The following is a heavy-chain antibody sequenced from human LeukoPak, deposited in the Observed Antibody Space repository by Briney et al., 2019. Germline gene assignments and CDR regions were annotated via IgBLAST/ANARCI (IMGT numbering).Heavy chain of an antibody. Sequence: PSETLSLTCTVSGGSISSSSYYWGWIRQPPGKGLEWIGSIYYSGSTYYNPSLKSRVTISVDTSKNQFSLKLSSVTAADTAVYYCAREGGENGDQIDYWGQGTLVTVSS. V-gene: IGHV4-39*07. CDR2: IYYSGST. CDR3: AREGGENGDQIDY. D-gene: IGHD4-17*01. CDR1: GGSISSSSYY. J-gene: IGHJ4*02.